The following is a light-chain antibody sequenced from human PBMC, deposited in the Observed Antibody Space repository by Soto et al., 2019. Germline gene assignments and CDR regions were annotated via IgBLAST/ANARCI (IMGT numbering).Light chain of an antibody. CDR2: HAS. J-gene: IGKJ3*01. Sequence: EVVLTQSPATLSLSPGETATLSCRASQSFGSSLAWYQQKPGQAPRLLIHHASTRAAGIPARFSGSGSGTDFSLTISSLAPEDFAVYYCHQRGIWPHTFGPGTKVDIK. V-gene: IGKV3-11*01. CDR1: QSFGSS. CDR3: HQRGIWPHT.